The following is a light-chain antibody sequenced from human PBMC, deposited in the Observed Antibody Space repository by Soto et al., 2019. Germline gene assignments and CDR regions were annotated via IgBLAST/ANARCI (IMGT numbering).Light chain of an antibody. Sequence: QPVLTQSPSASASLGASVKLTCTLSSGHSSYAIAWHQQQPEKGPRYLMKLNSDGSHTKGDGIPDRFSGSTSGAERYLTISSLQSEDEADYYCQTWANGYVVFGGGTKLTVL. V-gene: IGLV4-69*01. CDR2: LNSDGSH. J-gene: IGLJ2*01. CDR3: QTWANGYVV. CDR1: SGHSSYA.